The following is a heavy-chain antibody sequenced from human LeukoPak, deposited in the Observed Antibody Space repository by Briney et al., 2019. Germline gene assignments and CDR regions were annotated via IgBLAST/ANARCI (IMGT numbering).Heavy chain of an antibody. CDR3: AREGRTTSDSFDI. CDR1: GGTFSRYT. CDR2: IIPIFGTT. D-gene: IGHD4-11*01. J-gene: IGHJ3*02. Sequence: SVTVSCKASGGTFSRYTISWVRQAPGQGLEWMGGIIPIFGTTNYAQKFQGRVTITTDESTSTAYMELSSLRSEDTAVYYCAREGRTTSDSFDIWGQGTMVTVSS. V-gene: IGHV1-69*05.